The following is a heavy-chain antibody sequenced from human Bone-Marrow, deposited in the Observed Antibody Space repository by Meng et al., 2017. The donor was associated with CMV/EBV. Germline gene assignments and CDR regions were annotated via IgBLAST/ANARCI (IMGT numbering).Heavy chain of an antibody. V-gene: IGHV3-30*02. Sequence: GGSLRLSCAASGFSFSSYGMSWVRQVPGKGLEWVSFIRWDGSDKFYGESLKGRFTVSRDNSKNTMYLQMTGLRAEDTAVYFCAKALSNYDFWSGSASWGQGTVVTVAS. CDR2: IRWDGSDK. D-gene: IGHD3-3*01. CDR3: AKALSNYDFWSGSAS. CDR1: GFSFSSYG. J-gene: IGHJ5*02.